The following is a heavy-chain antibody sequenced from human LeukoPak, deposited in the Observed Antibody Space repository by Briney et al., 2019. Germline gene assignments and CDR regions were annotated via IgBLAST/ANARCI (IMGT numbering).Heavy chain of an antibody. CDR3: AKSSALNDYGDNDY. V-gene: IGHV3-23*01. Sequence: AGSLRLSCAASGFTFSSYAMSWVRQAPGKGLEWVSSISGSGGSTYHADSVKGRFTISRDNSKDTLYLQMNSLRAEDTAVYYCAKSSALNDYGDNDYWGQGTLVTVSS. CDR1: GFTFSSYA. D-gene: IGHD4-17*01. J-gene: IGHJ4*02. CDR2: ISGSGGST.